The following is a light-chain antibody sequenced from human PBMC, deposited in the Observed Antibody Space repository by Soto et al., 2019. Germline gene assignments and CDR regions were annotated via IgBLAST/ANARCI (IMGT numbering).Light chain of an antibody. CDR3: AAWDDSLSGL. CDR2: RNN. CDR1: SSNIGSFY. J-gene: IGLJ2*01. Sequence: QSVLTQPHSASGTPGQRVTISCSGSSSNIGSFYVYWYQQLPGTAPKLLIYRNNERPSGVPDRFSGSKSGTSASLAISGLRSEDEADYYCAAWDDSLSGLFGGGTQLTVL. V-gene: IGLV1-47*01.